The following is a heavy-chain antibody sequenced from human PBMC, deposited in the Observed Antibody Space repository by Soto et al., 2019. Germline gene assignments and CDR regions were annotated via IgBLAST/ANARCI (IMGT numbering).Heavy chain of an antibody. D-gene: IGHD3-9*01. J-gene: IGHJ3*02. CDR2: IIPIFGTA. CDR3: ELTFARPDAFDI. Sequence: ASVKVSCKASGGTFCSYAISWVRQAPGQGLEWMGGIIPIFGTANYAQKFQGRVTITADESTSTAYMELSSLRSEDTAVYYCELTFARPDAFDIWGQGTMVTVSS. V-gene: IGHV1-69*13. CDR1: GGTFCSYA.